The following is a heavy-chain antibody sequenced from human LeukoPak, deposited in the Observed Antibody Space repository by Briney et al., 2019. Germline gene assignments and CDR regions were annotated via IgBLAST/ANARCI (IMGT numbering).Heavy chain of an antibody. CDR1: GGSISSSSYY. V-gene: IGHV4-39*07. J-gene: IGHJ5*02. Sequence: PSETLSLTCTVSGGSISSSSYYWGWIRQPPGKGLEWIGSIYYSGSTYYNPSLKSRVTISVDTSKNQFSLKLSSVTAADTAVYYCARDRSYSSGWFDPWGQGTLVTVSS. CDR2: IYYSGST. D-gene: IGHD6-19*01. CDR3: ARDRSYSSGWFDP.